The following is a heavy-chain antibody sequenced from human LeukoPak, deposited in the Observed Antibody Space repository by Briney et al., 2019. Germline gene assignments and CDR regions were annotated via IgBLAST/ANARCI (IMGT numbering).Heavy chain of an antibody. CDR1: GGSFSGYY. D-gene: IGHD3-22*01. CDR2: INHSGST. Sequence: SETLSLTCAVYGGSFSGYYWSWIRQPPGKGLEWIGEINHSGSTNYNPSLKSRVTISVDASKNQFSLKLSSVTAADTAVYYCARHRTSDSSGPWYGKNAFDIWGQGTMVTVSS. V-gene: IGHV4-34*01. CDR3: ARHRTSDSSGPWYGKNAFDI. J-gene: IGHJ3*02.